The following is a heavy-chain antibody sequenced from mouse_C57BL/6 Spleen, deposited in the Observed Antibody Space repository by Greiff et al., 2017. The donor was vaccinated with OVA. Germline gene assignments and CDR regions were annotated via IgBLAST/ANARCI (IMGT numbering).Heavy chain of an antibody. J-gene: IGHJ3*01. V-gene: IGHV5-4*01. CDR2: ISDGGSYT. D-gene: IGHD3-2*02. Sequence: EVMLVESGGGLVKPGGSLKLSCAASGFTFSSYAMSWVRQTPEKRLEWVATISDGGSYTYYPDNVKGRFTISRDNAKNNLYLQMSHLKSEDTAMYYCAREGTGYWFAYWGHGTLVTVSA. CDR1: GFTFSSYA. CDR3: AREGTGYWFAY.